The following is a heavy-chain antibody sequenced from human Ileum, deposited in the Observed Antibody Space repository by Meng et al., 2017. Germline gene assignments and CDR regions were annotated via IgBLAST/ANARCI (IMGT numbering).Heavy chain of an antibody. Sequence: QVQLQPGGAGLLKPSETLSLTCAVYGGSFSGYYWSWIRQPPGKGLEWIGEINHSGSTNYNPSLKSRVTISVDTSKNQFSLKLSSVTAADTAVYYCARTSGWFYYWGQGTLVTASS. CDR2: INHSGST. V-gene: IGHV4-34*01. D-gene: IGHD6-19*01. CDR3: ARTSGWFYY. CDR1: GGSFSGYY. J-gene: IGHJ4*02.